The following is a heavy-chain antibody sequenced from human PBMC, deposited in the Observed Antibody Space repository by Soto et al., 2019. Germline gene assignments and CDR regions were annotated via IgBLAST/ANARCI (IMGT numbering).Heavy chain of an antibody. CDR1: GYTSSSYG. V-gene: IGHV1-18*04. CDR3: ARVVGTGCFDP. J-gene: IGHJ5*02. D-gene: IGHD2-15*01. CDR2: IIAYNGHT. Sequence: GVSIKVPCQASGYTSSSYGISSARQAPGQGLEWMGWIIAYNGHTNYAQKPQARVTMPPDTTTSTASTELRSLRSYDTPTYYRARVVGTGCFDPWSRG.